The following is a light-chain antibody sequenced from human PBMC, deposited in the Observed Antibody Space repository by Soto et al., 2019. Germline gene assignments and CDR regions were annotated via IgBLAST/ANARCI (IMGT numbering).Light chain of an antibody. CDR3: QQSYGTSLT. J-gene: IGKJ3*01. Sequence: DIQLTQSTSSLAASVGDRVTITCRTSQRLSTILHWYQHKPEKAQHLLMYVASNLQNGVPSRFSGGGYWTSFTRTISRLQPEDLATYYWQQSYGTSLTLSPGTIVDV. CDR2: VAS. V-gene: IGKV1-39*01. CDR1: QRLSTI.